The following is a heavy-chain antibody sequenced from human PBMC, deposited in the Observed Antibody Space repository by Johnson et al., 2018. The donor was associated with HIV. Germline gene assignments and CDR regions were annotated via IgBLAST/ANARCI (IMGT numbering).Heavy chain of an antibody. CDR2: ISWNSGSI. J-gene: IGHJ3*02. Sequence: VQLVESGGGVVQPGRSLRLSCAASGFTFDDYAMHWVRQAPGKGLEWVSGISWNSGSIGYADSVKGRFTISRDNAKNSLYLQMNSLRAEDTALYYCAKVDVTRAPRGTDAFDIWGQGTMVTVSS. D-gene: IGHD3-10*01. CDR3: AKVDVTRAPRGTDAFDI. CDR1: GFTFDDYA. V-gene: IGHV3-9*01.